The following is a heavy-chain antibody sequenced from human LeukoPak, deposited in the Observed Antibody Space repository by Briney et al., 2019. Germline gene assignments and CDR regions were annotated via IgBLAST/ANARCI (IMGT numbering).Heavy chain of an antibody. D-gene: IGHD1-20*01. V-gene: IGHV3-23*01. CDR1: GFTFSSYA. CDR2: ISGSGGST. Sequence: GGSLRLPCAASGFTFSSYAMSWVRQAPGKGLEWVSAISGSGGSTYYADSVKGRFTISRDNSKNTLYLQMNSLRAEDTAVYYCAKSITNLDAFDIWGQGTMVTVSS. CDR3: AKSITNLDAFDI. J-gene: IGHJ3*02.